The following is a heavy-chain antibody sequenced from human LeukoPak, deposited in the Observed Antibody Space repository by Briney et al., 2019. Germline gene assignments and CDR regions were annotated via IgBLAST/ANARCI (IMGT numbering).Heavy chain of an antibody. CDR2: IYYSGST. J-gene: IGHJ6*03. V-gene: IGHV4-59*01. CDR1: GGSLSSYY. Sequence: SQTLSLTCTVSGGSLSSYYWSWIRQPPGKGLEWIGYIYYSGSTNYNPSLKSRVTISVDTSKNQFSLKLSSVTAADTAVYYCARVHYNYYMDVWGKGTTVTVSS. CDR3: ARVHYNYYMDV.